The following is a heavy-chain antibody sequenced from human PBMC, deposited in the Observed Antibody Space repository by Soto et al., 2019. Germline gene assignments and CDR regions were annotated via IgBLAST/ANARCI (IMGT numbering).Heavy chain of an antibody. D-gene: IGHD2-21*02. CDR3: ARDHLILPAHDFFYGSDV. CDR2: IPQDGVDG. CDR1: GFTFSMYS. J-gene: IGHJ6*02. V-gene: IGHV3-7*03. Sequence: PGGSLRLSCEVSGFTFSMYSMSLVRQSPGKGLEWVAKIPQDGVDGHYADSVKGRFTISRDNGKNSLYLQLNNLRAEDTAVYYCARDHLILPAHDFFYGSDVWGRGATDTVSS.